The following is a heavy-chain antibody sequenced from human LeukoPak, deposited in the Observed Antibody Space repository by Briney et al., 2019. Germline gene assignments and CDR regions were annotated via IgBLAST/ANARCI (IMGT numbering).Heavy chain of an antibody. J-gene: IGHJ4*02. Sequence: PGGSLRLSCAASGFTFSSYGMHWVRQAPGKGLEWAAVISYDGSNKYYADSVKGRFTISRDNSKNTLYLQMNSLRAEDTALYYCAKSRGSSGYMTVYDYWGQGTLVTVSS. CDR3: AKSRGSSGYMTVYDY. CDR2: ISYDGSNK. V-gene: IGHV3-30*18. D-gene: IGHD3-22*01. CDR1: GFTFSSYG.